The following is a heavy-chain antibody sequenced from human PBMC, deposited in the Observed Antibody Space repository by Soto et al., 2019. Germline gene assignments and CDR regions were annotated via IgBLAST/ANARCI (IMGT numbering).Heavy chain of an antibody. CDR3: ARGRYSSSWYSWFDP. D-gene: IGHD6-13*01. CDR1: GGSFSGYY. V-gene: IGHV4-34*01. J-gene: IGHJ5*02. Sequence: SETLSLTCAVYGGSFSGYYWSWVRQPPGKGLEWIGEINHSGSTNYNPSLKSRVTISVDTSKNQFSLKLSSVTAADTAVYYCARGRYSSSWYSWFDPWGQGTLVTVSS. CDR2: INHSGST.